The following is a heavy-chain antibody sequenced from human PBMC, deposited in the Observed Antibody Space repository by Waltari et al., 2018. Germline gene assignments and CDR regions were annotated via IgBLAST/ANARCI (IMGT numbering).Heavy chain of an antibody. V-gene: IGHV3-21*01. CDR2: ISSSSIYI. Sequence: EVQLVESGGGLVKPGGSLRLSCAASGFTFSSYSMNWVRQAPGKGLEWVSSISSSSIYIYYADSVKGRFTISRDNAKNSLYLQMNSLRAEDTAVYYCARAPGGGVDAFDIWGQGTMVTVSS. CDR3: ARAPGGGVDAFDI. J-gene: IGHJ3*02. CDR1: GFTFSSYS. D-gene: IGHD3-10*01.